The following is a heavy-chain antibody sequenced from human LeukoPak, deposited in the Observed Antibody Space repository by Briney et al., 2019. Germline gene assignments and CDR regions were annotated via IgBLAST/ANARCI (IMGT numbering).Heavy chain of an antibody. CDR1: GFTFTRNA. D-gene: IGHD2-2*01. V-gene: IGHV3-23*01. Sequence: GGSLRLSCAASGFTFTRNAMAWVRQAPGKGLEWVSAIDGSGGTTFYADSVKGRVTISRVQSANTVYLQVNSLRADDTAVYYCAKAHCSSTSCSRADNWGQGTLVTVSS. J-gene: IGHJ4*02. CDR2: IDGSGGTT. CDR3: AKAHCSSTSCSRADN.